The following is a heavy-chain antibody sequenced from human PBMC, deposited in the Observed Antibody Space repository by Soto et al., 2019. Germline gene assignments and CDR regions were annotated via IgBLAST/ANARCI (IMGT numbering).Heavy chain of an antibody. Sequence: EVQLVESGGGLVQPGRSLRLSCAASGFTFDDYAMHWVRQAPGKGLEWVSGISWNSGSIGYADSVKGRFTISRDNAKNSLYLQMNSLRAEDTALYYCAKDNEDGSGSYFGWFDPWGQGTLVTVSS. CDR2: ISWNSGSI. D-gene: IGHD3-10*01. J-gene: IGHJ5*02. CDR3: AKDNEDGSGSYFGWFDP. V-gene: IGHV3-9*01. CDR1: GFTFDDYA.